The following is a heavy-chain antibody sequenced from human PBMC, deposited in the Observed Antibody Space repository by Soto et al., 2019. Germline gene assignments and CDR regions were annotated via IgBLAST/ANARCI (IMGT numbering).Heavy chain of an antibody. J-gene: IGHJ6*02. CDR3: ARGSSIAGLYYGMDV. V-gene: IGHV4-31*02. D-gene: IGHD6-6*01. CDR2: NYSGIT. Sequence: WTWIRQHPGKGLEGIVYNYSGITYYNPSLKSRVTISLDTSKNQFSLKLSSVTAADTAVYYCARGSSIAGLYYGMDVWGQGTTVTVSS.